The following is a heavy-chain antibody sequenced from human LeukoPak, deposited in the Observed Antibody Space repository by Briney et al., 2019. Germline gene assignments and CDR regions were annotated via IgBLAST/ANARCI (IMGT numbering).Heavy chain of an antibody. V-gene: IGHV3-7*01. CDR2: IKQDGSEK. CDR3: ARDRGYYDYVWGSYRQGDAFDI. J-gene: IGHJ3*02. CDR1: GFTFSSYW. D-gene: IGHD3-16*02. Sequence: GGSLRLSCAASGFTFSSYWMSWVRQAPGKGLEWVANIKQDGSEKYYVDSVKGRFTISRDSAKNSLYLQMNSLRAEDTAMYYCARDRGYYDYVWGSYRQGDAFDIWGQGTMVTVSS.